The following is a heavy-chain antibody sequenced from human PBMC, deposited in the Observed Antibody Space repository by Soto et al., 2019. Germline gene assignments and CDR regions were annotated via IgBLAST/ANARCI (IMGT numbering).Heavy chain of an antibody. Sequence: EVQLVESGGGLVQPGRSLRLSCAASGFTFDDYAMHWVRQAPGKGLAWVSGISWNSGSIGYADSVKGRFPISRDNAKNSLYLQMNSLRAEDTALYDWAKDRRDSSSWYYFDYWGQGTLVTVSS. CDR2: ISWNSGSI. J-gene: IGHJ4*02. D-gene: IGHD6-13*01. CDR3: AKDRRDSSSWYYFDY. CDR1: GFTFDDYA. V-gene: IGHV3-9*01.